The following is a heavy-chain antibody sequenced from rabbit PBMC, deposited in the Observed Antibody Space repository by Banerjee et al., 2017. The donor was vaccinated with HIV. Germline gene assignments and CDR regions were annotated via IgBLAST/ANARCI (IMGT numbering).Heavy chain of an antibody. Sequence: QSLEESGGDLVKPGASLTLTCTASGFSFSSSYYMCWVRQAPGKGLEWIACINAGGSGNTVYASWAKGRFTISDHNAQNTLYLQLNSLTAADTATYFCARAYNDGNYRYKLWGQGTLVTVS. D-gene: IGHD1-1*01. V-gene: IGHV1S40*01. J-gene: IGHJ4*01. CDR3: ARAYNDGNYRYKL. CDR1: GFSFSSSYY. CDR2: INAGGSGNT.